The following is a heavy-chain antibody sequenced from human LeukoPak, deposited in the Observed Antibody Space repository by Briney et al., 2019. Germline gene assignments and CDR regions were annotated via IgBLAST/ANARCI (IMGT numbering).Heavy chain of an antibody. V-gene: IGHV3-21*01. CDR2: ISSSGSYI. D-gene: IGHD2-2*01. CDR1: GFAFSIYA. J-gene: IGHJ6*02. CDR3: ARDNIVVVPAAMGSGYYYGMDV. Sequence: GGSLRLSCAASGFAFSIYAIHWVRQAPGKGLEWVSSISSSGSYIYYADSVKGRFTISRDNAKNSLYLQMNSLRAEDTAVYYCARDNIVVVPAAMGSGYYYGMDVWGQGTTVTVSS.